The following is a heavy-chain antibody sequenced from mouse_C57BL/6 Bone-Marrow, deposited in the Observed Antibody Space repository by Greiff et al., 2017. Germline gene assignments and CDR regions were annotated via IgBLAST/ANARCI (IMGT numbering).Heavy chain of an antibody. CDR1: GFTFTDYY. J-gene: IGHJ3*01. CDR3: ARSGNSWLAY. CDR2: IRNKANGYTT. Sequence: EVKLMESGGGLVQPGGSLSLSCAASGFTFTDYYLSWVRQPPGKALDWLGFIRNKANGYTTEYRASVKGRFTISRDNSQSILYLQVNALRAEDSATYYCARSGNSWLAYWGQGTLVTVAA. D-gene: IGHD2-1*01. V-gene: IGHV7-3*01.